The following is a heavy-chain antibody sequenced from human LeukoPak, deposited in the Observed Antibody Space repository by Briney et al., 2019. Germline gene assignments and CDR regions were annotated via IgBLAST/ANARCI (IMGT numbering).Heavy chain of an antibody. V-gene: IGHV3-20*04. CDR1: GFTFDDYG. J-gene: IGHJ5*02. Sequence: PGGSLRLSCVASGFTFDDYGMSWVRQAPGKGLEWVSGINWNGGSTGYADSVKGRFTISRDNAKNSPYLQMNSLRAEDTALYYCARDQTTVSWFDPWGQGTLVTVSS. D-gene: IGHD4-17*01. CDR2: INWNGGST. CDR3: ARDQTTVSWFDP.